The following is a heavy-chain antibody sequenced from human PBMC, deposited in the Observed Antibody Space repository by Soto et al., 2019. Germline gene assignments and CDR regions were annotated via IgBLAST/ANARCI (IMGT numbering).Heavy chain of an antibody. CDR3: APLSPSGTGHYTMDV. V-gene: IGHV3-23*01. D-gene: IGHD6-6*01. CDR2: ISGGGDIT. CDR1: GFPFSSYA. Sequence: GGSLRLSCAASGFPFSSYAMSWVRQAPGKGLERVSLISGGGDITYYADSVNGRFTISRDNSKNTLYLQMNGLSAEDTAIYYCAPLSPSGTGHYTMDVWGQGTTVTVSS. J-gene: IGHJ6*02.